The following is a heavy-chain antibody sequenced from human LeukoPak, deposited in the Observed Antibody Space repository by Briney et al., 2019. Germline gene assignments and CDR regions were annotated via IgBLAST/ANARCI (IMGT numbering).Heavy chain of an antibody. CDR3: AGRVVVTAPLDY. D-gene: IGHD2-21*02. V-gene: IGHV4-34*01. CDR2: INHSGST. CDR1: GGSFSDYY. J-gene: IGHJ4*02. Sequence: RSSETLSLTCAVYGGSFSDYYWSWIRQPPGKGLEWIGEINHSGSTNYNPSLKSRVTISADTSKNQFSLKLSSVTAADTAVYYCAGRVVVTAPLDYWGQGTLVTVSS.